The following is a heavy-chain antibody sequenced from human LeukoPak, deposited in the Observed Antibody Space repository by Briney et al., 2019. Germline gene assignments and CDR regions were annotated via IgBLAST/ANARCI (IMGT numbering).Heavy chain of an antibody. V-gene: IGHV3-30*03. CDR1: GFTFSSYW. CDR2: ISYDGSNK. J-gene: IGHJ4*02. D-gene: IGHD3-22*01. Sequence: GESLRLSCAASGFTFSSYWMSWVRQAPGKGLEWVAVISYDGSNKYYADSVKGRFTISRDNSKNTLYLQMNSLRAEDTAVYYCARDPSYDSSGYEIDYWGQGTLVTVSS. CDR3: ARDPSYDSSGYEIDY.